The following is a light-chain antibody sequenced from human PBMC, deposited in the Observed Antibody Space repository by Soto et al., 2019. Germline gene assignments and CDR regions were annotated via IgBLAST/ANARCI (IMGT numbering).Light chain of an antibody. V-gene: IGKV3-11*01. CDR1: QSVRNY. J-gene: IGKJ5*01. Sequence: EIVLTQSPATLSLSPGERATLSCRASQSVRNYLAWYQHKPGQAPRLLIYDASNRATGIPARFSGSGSGTDFTLTISSLEPEDFAVYYCQQRSNWPSITFGQGTRLEIK. CDR2: DAS. CDR3: QQRSNWPSIT.